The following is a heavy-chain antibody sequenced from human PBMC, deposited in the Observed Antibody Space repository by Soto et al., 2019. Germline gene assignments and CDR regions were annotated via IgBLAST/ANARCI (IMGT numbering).Heavy chain of an antibody. V-gene: IGHV1-3*01. J-gene: IGHJ6*02. Sequence: QVQLVQSGAEVKKPGASVKVSCKASGYTFTSYAMHWVRQAPGQRLEWMGWINAGNGNTKHSQKFQGRVTITRDTSASTAYMELSSLRSEDTAVYYCARDLAMDVWGQGTTVTVSS. CDR3: ARDLAMDV. CDR1: GYTFTSYA. CDR2: INAGNGNT. D-gene: IGHD3-16*01.